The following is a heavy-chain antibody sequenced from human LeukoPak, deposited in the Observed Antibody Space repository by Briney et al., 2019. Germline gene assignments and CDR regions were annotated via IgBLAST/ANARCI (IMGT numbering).Heavy chain of an antibody. CDR2: IIPILGIA. CDR1: GGTFSSYT. D-gene: IGHD4-17*01. J-gene: IGHJ6*02. V-gene: IGHV1-69*02. Sequence: SVNVSCKASGGTFSSYTISWVRQAPGQGLEWMGRIIPILGIANYAQKSQGRVTMTADKSTSTAYMELSSLRSEDTAVYYCASDLGDYGYGMDVWGQGTTVPVSS. CDR3: ASDLGDYGYGMDV.